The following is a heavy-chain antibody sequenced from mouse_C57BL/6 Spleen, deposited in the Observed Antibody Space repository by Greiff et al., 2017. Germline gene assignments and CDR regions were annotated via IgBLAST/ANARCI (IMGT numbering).Heavy chain of an antibody. CDR3: ARTRKGHFDY. V-gene: IGHV7-3*01. D-gene: IGHD3-3*01. J-gene: IGHJ2*01. CDR1: GFTFTDYY. CDR2: IRNKANGYTT. Sequence: EVQGVESGGGLVQPGGSLSLSCAASGFTFTDYYMSWVRQPPGKALEWLGFIRNKANGYTTEYSASVKGRFTISRDNSKSILYLQMNALRAEDSATEYCARTRKGHFDYWGKGTTLTVSS.